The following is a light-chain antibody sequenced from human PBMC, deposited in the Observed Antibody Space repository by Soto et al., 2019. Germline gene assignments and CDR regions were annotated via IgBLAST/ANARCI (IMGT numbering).Light chain of an antibody. Sequence: QSVLTQQPSVSGAPGQRVTISCTGSSSNIGAGYDVHWYQQLPGTAPKLLIYGNSNRPSGVPDRFSGSKSGTSASLAITVLQAEDEADYYCQSYDSSLSGYVFGTGTKLTAL. V-gene: IGLV1-40*01. CDR2: GNS. CDR1: SSNIGAGYD. J-gene: IGLJ1*01. CDR3: QSYDSSLSGYV.